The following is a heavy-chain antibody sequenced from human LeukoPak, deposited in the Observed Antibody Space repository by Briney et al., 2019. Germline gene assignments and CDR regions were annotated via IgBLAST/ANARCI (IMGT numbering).Heavy chain of an antibody. D-gene: IGHD2-2*01. Sequence: ASVKVSCKASGYTFTGYYMHWVRQAPGQGLEYMGRINPISGGKVYAQKFQGRVTMTRDTSITTAYMELTRLRSDDTAVYYCARYCSSTSCYSDYWGQGTLVTVSS. CDR2: INPISGGK. J-gene: IGHJ4*02. CDR1: GYTFTGYY. CDR3: ARYCSSTSCYSDY. V-gene: IGHV1-2*06.